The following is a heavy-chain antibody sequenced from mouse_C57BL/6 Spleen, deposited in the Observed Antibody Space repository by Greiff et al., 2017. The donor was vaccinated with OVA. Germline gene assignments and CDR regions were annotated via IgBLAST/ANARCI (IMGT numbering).Heavy chain of an antibody. D-gene: IGHD4-1*01. Sequence: QVQLQQPGAELVKPGASVKLSCKASGYTFTSYWMHWVKQRPGQGLEWIGMIHPYSGSTNYNEKFKSKATLTVDKSSSTAYMQLSSLTSEDSAVYYCARELLGGYYFDYWGQGTTLTVSS. J-gene: IGHJ2*01. V-gene: IGHV1-64*01. CDR2: IHPYSGST. CDR3: ARELLGGYYFDY. CDR1: GYTFTSYW.